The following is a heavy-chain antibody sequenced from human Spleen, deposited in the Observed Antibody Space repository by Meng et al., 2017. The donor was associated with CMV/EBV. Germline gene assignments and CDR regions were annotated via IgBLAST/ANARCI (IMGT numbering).Heavy chain of an antibody. CDR3: ARVPKGSGGYDAFDI. V-gene: IGHV4-31*02. D-gene: IGHD3-16*01. CDR2: IYYSGST. Sequence: GSISSGGYYWSWIRQHPGKGLEWIGYIYYSGSTYYNPSLKSRVTISVDTSKNQFSLKLSSVTAADTAVYYCARVPKGSGGYDAFDIWGQGTMVTVSS. CDR1: GSISSGGYY. J-gene: IGHJ3*02.